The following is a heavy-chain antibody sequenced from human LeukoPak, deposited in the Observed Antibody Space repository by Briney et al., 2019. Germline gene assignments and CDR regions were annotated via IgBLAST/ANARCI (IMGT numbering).Heavy chain of an antibody. Sequence: GGSLRLSCAASGFTFSSHTMNWVRQAPGRGLEWVSSIAGSSGYISYADSVKGRFTISRDNAKKSLYLQMTSLTAEDTAVYYCARDRGAYCGGDCYLGFDYWGRGTLVTVSS. CDR2: IAGSSGYI. D-gene: IGHD2-21*02. V-gene: IGHV3-21*01. J-gene: IGHJ4*01. CDR3: ARDRGAYCGGDCYLGFDY. CDR1: GFTFSSHT.